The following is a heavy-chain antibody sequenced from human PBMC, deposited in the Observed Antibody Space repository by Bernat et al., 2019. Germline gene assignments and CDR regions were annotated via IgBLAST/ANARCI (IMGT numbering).Heavy chain of an antibody. Sequence: VQLVESGGGVVQPGRSLRLSCAASGFTFSSYGMHWVRQAPGKGLEWVGRIKSKTDGGTTDYAAPVKGRFTISRDDSKNTLYLQMNSLKTEDTAVYYCTTNSGGLILRDYWGQGTLVTVSS. D-gene: IGHD2-21*01. CDR3: TTNSGGLILRDY. CDR1: GFTFSSYG. V-gene: IGHV3-15*07. J-gene: IGHJ4*02. CDR2: IKSKTDGGTT.